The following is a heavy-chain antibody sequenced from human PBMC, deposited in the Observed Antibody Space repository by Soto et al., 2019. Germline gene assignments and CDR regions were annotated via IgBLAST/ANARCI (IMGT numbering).Heavy chain of an antibody. J-gene: IGHJ4*02. V-gene: IGHV3-23*01. D-gene: IGHD6-19*01. CDR1: GVTLSSYV. Sequence: GGSLRLSCPASGVTLSSYVMNWVRQAPGKGLEWVSSISGSSSLTFYADSVKGRFTISRDNSKNMLYLQMDGLRAEDTAVYYCARRTSLITGWSAFDYWGQGTLVTLSS. CDR3: ARRTSLITGWSAFDY. CDR2: ISGSSSLT.